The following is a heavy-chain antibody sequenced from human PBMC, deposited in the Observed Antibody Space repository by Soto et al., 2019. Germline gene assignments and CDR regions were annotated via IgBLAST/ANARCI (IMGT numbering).Heavy chain of an antibody. V-gene: IGHV4-59*01. D-gene: IGHD5-12*01. CDR3: ARPLATITSSLFGY. CDR1: GGSIGNYY. CDR2: INYSGNT. Sequence: SSETLSLTCTVSGGSIGNYYWSWIRQPPGKGLEWIGYINYSGNTNYNPSLKSRVTISMDTSKNQFSLNLNSVTAADTAVYYCARPLATITSSLFGYWGQGTLVTVSS. J-gene: IGHJ4*02.